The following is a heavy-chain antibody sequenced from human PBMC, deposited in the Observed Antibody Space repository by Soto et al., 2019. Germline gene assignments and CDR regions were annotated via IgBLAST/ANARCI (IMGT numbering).Heavy chain of an antibody. CDR1: GFTFSSYE. CDR2: ISSSGSTI. CDR3: ARAHVFYGMDV. J-gene: IGHJ6*02. Sequence: LRLSCAASGFTFSSYEMNWVRQAPGKGLEWVSYISSSGSTIYYADSVKGRFTISRDNAKNSLYLQMNSLRAEDTAVYYCARAHVFYGMDVWGQGTTVTVSS. D-gene: IGHD3-10*01. V-gene: IGHV3-48*03.